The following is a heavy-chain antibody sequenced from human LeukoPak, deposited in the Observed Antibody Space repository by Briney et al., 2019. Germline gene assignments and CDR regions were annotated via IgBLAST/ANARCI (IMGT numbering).Heavy chain of an antibody. CDR1: GYTFTSYY. CDR3: ARDPHEYCSSTSCYLNWFVP. V-gene: IGHV1-46*03. J-gene: IGHJ5*02. Sequence: ASVKVSCKASGYTFTSYYMHWVRQAPGQGLEWMGIINPSGGSTSYAQKFQGRVTMTRDTSTSTVYMELSSLRSEDTAVYYCARDPHEYCSSTSCYLNWFVPWGQGTLVTVSS. D-gene: IGHD2-2*01. CDR2: INPSGGST.